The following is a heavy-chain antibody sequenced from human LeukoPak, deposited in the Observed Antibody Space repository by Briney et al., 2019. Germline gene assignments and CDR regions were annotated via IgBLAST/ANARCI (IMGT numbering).Heavy chain of an antibody. CDR1: GGSISSYY. CDR2: IYTSGST. V-gene: IGHV4-4*07. CDR3: ARESNLAAEFDY. D-gene: IGHD6-13*01. Sequence: SETLSLTCTVSGGSISSYYWSWIRQHAGKGLEWIGRIYTSGSTNYNPSLKSRVTMSVDTSKNQFSLKLSSVTAADTAVYYCARESNLAAEFDYWGQGTLVTVSS. J-gene: IGHJ4*02.